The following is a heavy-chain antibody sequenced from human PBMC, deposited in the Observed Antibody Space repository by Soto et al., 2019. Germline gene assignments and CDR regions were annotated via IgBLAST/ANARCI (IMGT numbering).Heavy chain of an antibody. V-gene: IGHV4-4*02. CDR2: IYHSGST. CDR3: ARRYSSSRHLDY. J-gene: IGHJ4*02. CDR1: GGSISSSNW. D-gene: IGHD6-6*01. Sequence: SSETLSLTCAVSGGSISSSNWWSWVRQPPGKGLEWIGEIYHSGSTNYNPSLKSRVTISVDKSKNQFSLKLSSVTAADTAVYYCARRYSSSRHLDYWGQGTLVTVSS.